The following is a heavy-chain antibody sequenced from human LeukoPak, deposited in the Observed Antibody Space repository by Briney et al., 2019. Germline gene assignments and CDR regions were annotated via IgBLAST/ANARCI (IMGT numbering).Heavy chain of an antibody. CDR2: IRYDGSNK. CDR1: GFTFSSYG. J-gene: IGHJ6*03. CDR3: ATGGDGYTYYYYYMDV. D-gene: IGHD5-18*01. V-gene: IGHV3-30*02. Sequence: PGGSLRLSCAASGFTFSSYGMHWVRQAPGKGLEWVAFIRYDGSNKYYADSVKGRFTISRDNSKNTLYLQMNSLRAEDTAVYYCATGGDGYTYYYYYMDVWGKGTTVTVSS.